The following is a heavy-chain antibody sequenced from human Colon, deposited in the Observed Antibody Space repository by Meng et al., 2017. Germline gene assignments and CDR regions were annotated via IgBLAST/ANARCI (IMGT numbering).Heavy chain of an antibody. CDR2: INHSGTT. J-gene: IGHJ5*02. V-gene: IGHV4-34*01. Sequence: VQLPQVGSGLLALLEALSLPGAVYGGSFSGSYWSWIRQPPGKGLEWIGEINHSGTTKFNPSLESRVTISIDTSKNQISLNVTSLTAADTAVYYCARGLFSRLRSLWFDPWGQGTLVTVSS. D-gene: IGHD2/OR15-2a*01. CDR1: GGSFSGSY. CDR3: ARGLFSRLRSLWFDP.